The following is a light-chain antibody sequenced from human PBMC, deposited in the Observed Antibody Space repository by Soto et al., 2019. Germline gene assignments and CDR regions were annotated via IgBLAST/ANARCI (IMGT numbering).Light chain of an antibody. J-gene: IGKJ1*01. Sequence: EIVLTQSPGTLSLSPGERATLSCRASQSVGSNYLAWYQQKPGQAPRLLIFAASRRATGIPDRFSGSGSGSDFTLTTSRLEPEDFAVYYCQQYGTSPWTFGQGTKVEIK. CDR2: AAS. V-gene: IGKV3-20*01. CDR1: QSVGSNY. CDR3: QQYGTSPWT.